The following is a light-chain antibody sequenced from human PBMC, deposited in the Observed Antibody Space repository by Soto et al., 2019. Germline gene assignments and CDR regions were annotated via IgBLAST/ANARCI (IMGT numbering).Light chain of an antibody. CDR2: DAS. Sequence: EIVLTQSPATLSLSPGEGATLSCRASQSVSNYLAWYQQKPGQAPRLLIFDASKRATGIPARFSGSGSGTDFTLTISSLEPEDFATYYCLQANTYPYTFGQGTKLEI. J-gene: IGKJ2*01. V-gene: IGKV3-11*01. CDR1: QSVSNY. CDR3: LQANTYPYT.